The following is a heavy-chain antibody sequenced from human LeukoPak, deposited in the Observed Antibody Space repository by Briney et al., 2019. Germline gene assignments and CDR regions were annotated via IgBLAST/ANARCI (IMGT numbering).Heavy chain of an antibody. V-gene: IGHV3-23*01. CDR3: AKGYSRSSLFTYCFDY. Sequence: GGSLRLSCAASGFTFSSYAMSWVRQAPGKGLEWVSGISGSSGSTYYADSVKGRFSISRDNSKNTLYLQMNSLRAEDTAVYYCAKGYSRSSLFTYCFDYWGQGTLVTVSS. J-gene: IGHJ4*02. CDR2: ISGSSGST. CDR1: GFTFSSYA. D-gene: IGHD6-13*01.